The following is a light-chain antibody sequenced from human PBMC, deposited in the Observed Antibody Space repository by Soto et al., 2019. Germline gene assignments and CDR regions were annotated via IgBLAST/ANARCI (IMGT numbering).Light chain of an antibody. J-gene: IGLJ2*01. CDR3: SAYAGSSTWV. Sequence: QSAPTQPPSASGSPGQSVTFSCTGTSSDVGGYNYVSWYQQYPGKAPKLMIYDVYKRPSGVPDRFSGSKSGNTASLTVSGLQPEEEADDYCSAYAGSSTWVFGGGTKVTVL. CDR2: DVY. V-gene: IGLV2-8*01. CDR1: SSDVGGYNY.